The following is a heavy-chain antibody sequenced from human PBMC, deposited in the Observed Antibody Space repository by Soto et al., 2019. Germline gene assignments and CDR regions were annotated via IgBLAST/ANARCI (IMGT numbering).Heavy chain of an antibody. CDR3: TKGAWCSSTSCYSAASDY. D-gene: IGHD2-2*01. CDR1: GFTFTSSG. Sequence: GGSLRLSCAASGFTFTSSGMHWVRQAPGKGLEWVAVISYDGSNKLYADSVKGRFTISRDISKNTLYLQMNSLRTEDTAVYYCTKGAWCSSTSCYSAASDYWGQGTRVTVSS. V-gene: IGHV3-30*18. CDR2: ISYDGSNK. J-gene: IGHJ4*02.